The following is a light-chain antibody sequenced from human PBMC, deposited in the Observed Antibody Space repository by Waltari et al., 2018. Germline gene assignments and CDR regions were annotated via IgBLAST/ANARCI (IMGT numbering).Light chain of an antibody. CDR1: QSILYSSNNENY. V-gene: IGKV4-1*01. J-gene: IGKJ3*01. Sequence: DIVMTQSPDSLAVSLGERATINCKSSQSILYSSNNENYLAWYQQKPGQPPKLLIYWASTRESGVPDRFSGSGSGRDFALTITSLQAEDVAVYYCQQYYSTPPFTFGPGTKVDIK. CDR2: WAS. CDR3: QQYYSTPPFT.